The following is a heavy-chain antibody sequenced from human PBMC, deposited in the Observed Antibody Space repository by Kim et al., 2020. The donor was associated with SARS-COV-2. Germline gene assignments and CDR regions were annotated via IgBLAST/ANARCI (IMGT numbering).Heavy chain of an antibody. J-gene: IGHJ5*02. D-gene: IGHD6-19*01. V-gene: IGHV1-2*02. Sequence: AQKFQGRVTMTRDTSISTAYMGLSRLRSDDTAVYYCARERGSSSNLRFDPWGQGTLVTVSS. CDR3: ARERGSSSNLRFDP.